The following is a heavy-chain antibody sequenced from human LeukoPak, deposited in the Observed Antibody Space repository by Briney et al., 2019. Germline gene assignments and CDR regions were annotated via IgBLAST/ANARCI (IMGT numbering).Heavy chain of an antibody. Sequence: GGSLRLSCAASGFTFSSYAMSWVRQAPGKGLEWVSAISGSGGSTYYADSVKGPFTISRDNSKNTLYLQMNSLRAEDTAVYYCAKDCRRYYYDSSGCFDYWGQGTLVTVSS. J-gene: IGHJ4*02. CDR2: ISGSGGST. CDR1: GFTFSSYA. V-gene: IGHV3-23*01. CDR3: AKDCRRYYYDSSGCFDY. D-gene: IGHD3-22*01.